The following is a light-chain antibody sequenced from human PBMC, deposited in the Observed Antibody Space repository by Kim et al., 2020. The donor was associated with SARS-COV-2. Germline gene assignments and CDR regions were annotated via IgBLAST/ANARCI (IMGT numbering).Light chain of an antibody. CDR2: TNA. CDR3: QSYDSSLSAHV. CDR1: SSNIGAYFD. J-gene: IGLJ1*01. Sequence: QSVTSSCTGSSSNIGAYFDIHWYQQLPRTAPKLLIYTNANRPSGVPDRFSGSRSGTSASLAISGLQAEDEADYYCQSYDSSLSAHVFGTGTKVTVL. V-gene: IGLV1-40*01.